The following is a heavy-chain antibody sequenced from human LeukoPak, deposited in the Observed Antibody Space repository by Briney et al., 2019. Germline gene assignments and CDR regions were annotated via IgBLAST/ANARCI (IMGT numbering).Heavy chain of an antibody. V-gene: IGHV3-23*01. D-gene: IGHD6-19*01. CDR2: ISGSGGST. Sequence: GSLRLSCAASGFTFSSYAMSWVRQAPGKGLEWVSAISGSGGSTYYADSVKGRFTISRDNSKNTLYLQMNSLRAEDTAVYYCAKVVNSYSSGWYAEYFQHWGQGTLVTVSS. J-gene: IGHJ1*01. CDR3: AKVVNSYSSGWYAEYFQH. CDR1: GFTFSSYA.